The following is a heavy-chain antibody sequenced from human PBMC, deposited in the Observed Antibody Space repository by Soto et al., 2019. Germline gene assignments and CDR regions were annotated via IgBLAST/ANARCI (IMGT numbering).Heavy chain of an antibody. V-gene: IGHV1-69*12. Sequence: QVKLVQSGAEVKKPGSSVQVSCKASGGTFSSYAISWVRQAPGQGLEWMGGIIPIFGTANYAQKFQGRVTITADESTSTAYMDLSSLRSEDTAVYYCARDSWDYGDYGHFDYWGQGTLVTVSS. D-gene: IGHD4-17*01. CDR1: GGTFSSYA. J-gene: IGHJ4*02. CDR3: ARDSWDYGDYGHFDY. CDR2: IIPIFGTA.